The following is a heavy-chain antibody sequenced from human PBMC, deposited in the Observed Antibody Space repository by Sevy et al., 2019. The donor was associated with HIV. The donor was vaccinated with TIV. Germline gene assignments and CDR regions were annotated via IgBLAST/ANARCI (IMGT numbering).Heavy chain of an antibody. CDR2: IYHSGST. CDR1: GGSISSSNW. CDR3: ARERVDMGGIVVVVASGGMDV. V-gene: IGHV4-4*02. D-gene: IGHD2-15*01. J-gene: IGHJ6*02. Sequence: SETLSLTCAVSGGSISSSNWWSWVRQPPGKGLEWIGEIYHSGSTNYNPSLKSRVTISVDKSKNQFSLKLSSVTAADTAVYYCARERVDMGGIVVVVASGGMDVWGQGTTVTVSS.